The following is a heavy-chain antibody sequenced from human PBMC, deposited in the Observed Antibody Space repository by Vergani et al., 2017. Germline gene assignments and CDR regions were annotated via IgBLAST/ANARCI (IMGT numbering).Heavy chain of an antibody. D-gene: IGHD3-22*01. V-gene: IGHV3-43D*03. Sequence: EVQLVESGGVVVQPGGSLRLSCAASGFTFDDYAMHWVRQAPGKGLEWVSLISWDGGSTYYADSVKGRFTISRDNSKNSLYLQMNSLRAEDTALYYCAKDHDSGGYGGYNYYYYGMDVWGQGTTVTVSS. CDR2: ISWDGGST. CDR1: GFTFDDYA. CDR3: AKDHDSGGYGGYNYYYYGMDV. J-gene: IGHJ6*02.